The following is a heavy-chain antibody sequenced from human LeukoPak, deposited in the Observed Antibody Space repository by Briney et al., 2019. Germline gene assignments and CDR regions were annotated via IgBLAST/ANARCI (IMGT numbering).Heavy chain of an antibody. CDR2: ISSSSSYI. CDR1: GFTFSSYS. J-gene: IGHJ3*02. V-gene: IGHV3-21*01. CDR3: ARGGWYGFGAFDI. Sequence: GGSLRLSCAASGFTFSSYSMNWVRQAPGKGLEWVSSISSSSSYICYADSVKGRFTISRDNAKNSLYLQMNSLRAEDTAVYYCARGGWYGFGAFDIWGQGTMVTVSS. D-gene: IGHD6-19*01.